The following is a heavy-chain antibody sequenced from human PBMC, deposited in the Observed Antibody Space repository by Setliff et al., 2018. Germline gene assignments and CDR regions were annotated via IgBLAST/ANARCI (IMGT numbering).Heavy chain of an antibody. J-gene: IGHJ4*02. CDR2: ITAYDGNT. CDR1: GYTFAKYG. D-gene: IGHD2-2*03. Sequence: GASVKVSCKAFGYTFAKYGTSWVRQAPGRGLEWMGWITAYDGNTHYAQKFQGRVTMTADASTSTANMELRGLRSDDTAVYYCTRGPVDFVVVPPAAVFDFWGQGTLVTVSS. CDR3: TRGPVDFVVVPPAAVFDF. V-gene: IGHV1-18*01.